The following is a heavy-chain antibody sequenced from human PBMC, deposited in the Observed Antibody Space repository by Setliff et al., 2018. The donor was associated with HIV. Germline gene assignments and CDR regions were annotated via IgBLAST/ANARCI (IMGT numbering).Heavy chain of an antibody. J-gene: IGHJ4*02. CDR3: AYYFDY. V-gene: IGHV4-39*01. Sequence: PSETLSLTCTVSGGSISSTNYYWGWIRQTPGKGLEWIGSIYYSGSTYYNPSLMSRVTISVDTSKNQFSLKLSSVTAADTAVYYCAYYFDYWGQGTLVTVSS. CDR1: GGSISSTNYY. CDR2: IYYSGST.